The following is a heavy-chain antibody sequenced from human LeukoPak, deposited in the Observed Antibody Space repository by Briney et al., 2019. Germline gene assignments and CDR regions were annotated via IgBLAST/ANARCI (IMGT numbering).Heavy chain of an antibody. CDR2: IIPIFGTA. V-gene: IGHV1-69*05. Sequence: SVKVSCKASGGTFSSYATSWVRQAPGQGLEWMGGIIPIFGTANYAQKFQGRVTITRDTSASTAYMELSSLRSEDTAVYYCARDPLNYYGSGSSPLDYWGQGTLVTVSS. D-gene: IGHD3-10*01. CDR1: GGTFSSYA. J-gene: IGHJ4*02. CDR3: ARDPLNYYGSGSSPLDY.